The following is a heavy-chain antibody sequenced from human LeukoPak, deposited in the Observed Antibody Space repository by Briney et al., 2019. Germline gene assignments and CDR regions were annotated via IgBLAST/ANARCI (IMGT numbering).Heavy chain of an antibody. J-gene: IGHJ4*02. D-gene: IGHD6-13*01. CDR1: GFNFNSYN. Sequence: GGSLRLSCAASGFNFNSYNMKWVRQAPGKGLEWLSYINNSSDSIYKADSVKGRFTISRDNAKNSVYLQMNSLRAEDTAVYYCAKAKIAAAGPPDYWGQGTLVTVSS. CDR3: AKAKIAAAGPPDY. CDR2: INNSSDSI. V-gene: IGHV3-48*01.